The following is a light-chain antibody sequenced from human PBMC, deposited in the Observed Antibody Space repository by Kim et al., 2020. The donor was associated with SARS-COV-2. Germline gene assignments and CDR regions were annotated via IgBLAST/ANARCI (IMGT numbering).Light chain of an antibody. CDR3: SSYTSSSTLGV. CDR2: DVS. V-gene: IGLV2-14*03. Sequence: QSITISCTGTSSDVGGYNYVSWYQQHPGKAPKLMIYDVSNRPSGVSNRFSGSKSGNTASLTISVLQAEDEADYYCSSYTSSSTLGVFGGGTQLTVL. J-gene: IGLJ2*01. CDR1: SSDVGGYNY.